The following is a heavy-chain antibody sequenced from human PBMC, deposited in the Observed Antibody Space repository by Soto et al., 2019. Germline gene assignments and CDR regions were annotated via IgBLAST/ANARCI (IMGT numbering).Heavy chain of an antibody. CDR1: GFTFSSYS. J-gene: IGHJ4*02. CDR2: MSYDGNSK. D-gene: IGHD2-21*01. CDR3: ARGRTVRDHDDFDL. V-gene: IGHV3-30-3*01. Sequence: QVQLVESGGGVVQPGRSLRLSCAASGFTFSSYSMHWVRQAPGKGLEWVAAMSYDGNSKYFAYSVKGRFTISRDNSKNTLSLQMNSLGDEDSAVYYCARGRTVRDHDDFDLWGQGTLVTVSS.